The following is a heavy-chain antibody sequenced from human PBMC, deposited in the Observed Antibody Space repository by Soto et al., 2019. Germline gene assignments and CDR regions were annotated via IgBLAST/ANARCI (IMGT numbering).Heavy chain of an antibody. CDR1: GFTFSSYA. D-gene: IGHD3-22*01. Sequence: QVQLVESGGGVVQPGRSLRLSCAASGFTFSSYAMHWVRQAPGKGLEWVAVISYDGSNKYYADSVKGRFTISRDNSKNTLYLQMNSLRAEDTAVYYCARDSRSMIVVARVGMDVWGQGTTVTVSS. CDR3: ARDSRSMIVVARVGMDV. J-gene: IGHJ6*02. V-gene: IGHV3-30-3*01. CDR2: ISYDGSNK.